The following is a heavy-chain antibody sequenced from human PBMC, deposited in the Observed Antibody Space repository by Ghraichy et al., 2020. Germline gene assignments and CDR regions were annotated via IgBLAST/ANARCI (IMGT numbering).Heavy chain of an antibody. Sequence: GGSLRLSCTTSGFTFSYYAMAWVRQAPTKGLEWVSTISSSGGSTYYADSVRGRFTISRDNSKSTLYLQLNSLRVEDTATYYCANGAHYYDSNALLEPFAYWGRGTLVTVSS. CDR2: ISSSGGST. D-gene: IGHD3-22*01. J-gene: IGHJ4*02. V-gene: IGHV3-23*01. CDR1: GFTFSYYA. CDR3: ANGAHYYDSNALLEPFAY.